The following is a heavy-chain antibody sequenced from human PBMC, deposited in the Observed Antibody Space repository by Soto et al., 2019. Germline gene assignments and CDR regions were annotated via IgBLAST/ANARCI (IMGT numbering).Heavy chain of an antibody. D-gene: IGHD1-1*01. CDR1: GFSLRSSGMG. J-gene: IGHJ3*02. V-gene: IGHV2-5*02. CDR3: AHSSRWLQLRDAFDI. Sequence: QITLKESGPTVVKPTQTLTLTCTFSGFSLRSSGMGVGWIRQPPGKALEWLALIYWDDDKRYSPSLKSRLNIPQDTFKNPVVLTMTNMDPVDTATYFCAHSSRWLQLRDAFDIWGQGTMVTVSS. CDR2: IYWDDDK.